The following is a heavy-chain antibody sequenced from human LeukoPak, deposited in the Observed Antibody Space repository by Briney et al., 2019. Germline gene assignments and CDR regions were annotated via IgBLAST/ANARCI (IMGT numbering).Heavy chain of an antibody. CDR3: ARKAQYNGHYPLDY. Sequence: GGSLRLSCAASGFIFTSYSMSWVRQAPGKGLEWVSGTSDRGDYTYYADSVKGRFTISRDSSKNTLFLQMNSLRAEDTALYFCARKAQYNGHYPLDYWGQGTLVTVSS. V-gene: IGHV3-23*01. D-gene: IGHD1-7*01. CDR2: TSDRGDYT. CDR1: GFIFTSYS. J-gene: IGHJ4*02.